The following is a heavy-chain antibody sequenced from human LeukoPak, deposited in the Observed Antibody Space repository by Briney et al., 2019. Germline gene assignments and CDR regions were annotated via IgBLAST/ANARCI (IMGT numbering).Heavy chain of an antibody. CDR2: IIPIFGTA. CDR1: GGTFSSYA. J-gene: IGHJ4*02. CDR3: AGHDARYNWNRDY. Sequence: ASVKVSCKASGGTFSSYAISWVRQAPGQGLEWMGGIIPIFGTANYAQKFQGRVTITTDESTSTAYMELSSLRSEDTAVYYCAGHDARYNWNRDYWGQGTLVTVSS. V-gene: IGHV1-69*05. D-gene: IGHD1-20*01.